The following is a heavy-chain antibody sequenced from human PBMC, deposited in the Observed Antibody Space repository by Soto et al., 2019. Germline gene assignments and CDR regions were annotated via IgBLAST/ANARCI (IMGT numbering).Heavy chain of an antibody. D-gene: IGHD2-15*01. Sequence: EVQLVESGGGLVQPGGSLRLSCAASGFTFSSYWMNWVRQAPGKGLEWVANIDQNGNEKHHLDSVEGRFTISRDNAKNSLYLQMNNLRAEDTAVYYCARDLAYCGGDSCYSVFDYWGQGSLVTVSS. CDR3: ARDLAYCGGDSCYSVFDY. CDR1: GFTFSSYW. V-gene: IGHV3-7*01. J-gene: IGHJ4*02. CDR2: IDQNGNEK.